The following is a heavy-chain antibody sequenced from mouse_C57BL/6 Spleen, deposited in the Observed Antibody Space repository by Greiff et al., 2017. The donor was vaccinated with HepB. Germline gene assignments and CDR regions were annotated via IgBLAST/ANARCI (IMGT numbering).Heavy chain of an antibody. Sequence: QVQLQQPGAELVKPGASVKLSCKASGYTFTSYWMQWVKQRPGQGLEWIGEIDPSDSYTNYNQKFKGKATLTVDTSSSTAYMQLSSLTSEDSAVYYCARRGVTTVVGPFAYWGQGTLVTVSA. D-gene: IGHD1-1*01. CDR3: ARRGVTTVVGPFAY. CDR1: GYTFTSYW. J-gene: IGHJ3*01. V-gene: IGHV1-50*01. CDR2: IDPSDSYT.